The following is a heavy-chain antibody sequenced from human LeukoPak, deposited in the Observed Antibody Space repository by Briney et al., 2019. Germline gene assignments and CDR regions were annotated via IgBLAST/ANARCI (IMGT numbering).Heavy chain of an antibody. Sequence: GASVKVSCKASGGTFSSYAISWVRQAPGQGLEWMGGIIPIFGTANYAQKFQGRVTITADESTSTAYMELSSLRSEDTAVYYCARGCSGGSCYSQSKDEWFDPWGQGTLVTVSS. V-gene: IGHV1-69*13. CDR3: ARGCSGGSCYSQSKDEWFDP. D-gene: IGHD2-15*01. CDR2: IIPIFGTA. J-gene: IGHJ5*02. CDR1: GGTFSSYA.